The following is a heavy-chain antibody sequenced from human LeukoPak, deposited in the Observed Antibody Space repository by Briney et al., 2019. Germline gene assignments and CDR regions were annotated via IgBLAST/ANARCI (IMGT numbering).Heavy chain of an antibody. CDR2: IYSGGST. Sequence: GRSLRLSCAASGFTVRSNSMSWVRQAPGKGLEWVSVIYSGGSTYYADSVNGRFTISRDSSKNTLYLQMNSLRAEDTAVYYCASAREYCISTNCYEYFQHWGRGTLVTVSS. CDR1: GFTVRSNS. D-gene: IGHD2-2*01. J-gene: IGHJ1*01. V-gene: IGHV3-53*01. CDR3: ASAREYCISTNCYEYFQH.